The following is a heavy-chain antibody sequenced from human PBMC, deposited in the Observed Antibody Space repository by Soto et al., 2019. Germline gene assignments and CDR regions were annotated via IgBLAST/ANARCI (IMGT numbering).Heavy chain of an antibody. Sequence: PSQTLSLTCVASGGTFSGYFRTWIRQSPGSRLEWIGEISHSGSRNYNPAFQSRVIISVDSSKNHVSLKLSSVTAADTAVYYCARAEASESYNNGGLGALVTVSS. CDR3: ARAEASESYNN. CDR1: GGTFSGYF. J-gene: IGHJ4*01. V-gene: IGHV4-34*01. CDR2: ISHSGSR. D-gene: IGHD1-26*01.